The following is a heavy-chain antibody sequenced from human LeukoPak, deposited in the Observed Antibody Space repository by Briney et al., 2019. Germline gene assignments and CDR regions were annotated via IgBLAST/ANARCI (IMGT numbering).Heavy chain of an antibody. CDR1: GFTFSNYW. J-gene: IGHJ6*02. D-gene: IGHD3-16*02. CDR3: ARTLSMITFGGVIDKNYGMDV. Sequence: PGGSLRLSCAASGFTFSNYWMNWVRQAPGKGLEWVANIKQDGSEKYYVDSVKGRVTISRDNAKNSLYLQMNSLRAEDTAVYYCARTLSMITFGGVIDKNYGMDVWGQGTTVTVSS. CDR2: IKQDGSEK. V-gene: IGHV3-7*01.